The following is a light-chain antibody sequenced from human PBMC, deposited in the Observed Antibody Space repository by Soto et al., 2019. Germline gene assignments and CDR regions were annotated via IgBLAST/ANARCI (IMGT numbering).Light chain of an antibody. V-gene: IGKV1-5*01. CDR1: QSISNR. Sequence: DIQMTQSPSTLSASVGDRVTITCRANQSISNRLAWYQQRPGKAPNVLIYDASSLQSGVPSRFSGSGYGREFTLSISNLQPDDLATYYCQQYNSSPLTFGGGTKVEIK. J-gene: IGKJ4*01. CDR3: QQYNSSPLT. CDR2: DAS.